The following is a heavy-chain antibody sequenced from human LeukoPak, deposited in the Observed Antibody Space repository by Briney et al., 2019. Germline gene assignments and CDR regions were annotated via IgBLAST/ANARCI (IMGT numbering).Heavy chain of an antibody. D-gene: IGHD6-13*01. CDR2: INPNSGGT. V-gene: IGHV1-2*02. J-gene: IGHJ4*02. Sequence: ASVKVSCKASGYTFTSYGISWVRQAPGQGLEWMGWINPNSGGTNYAQKFQGRVTMTRDTSISTAYMELSRLRSDDTAVYYCARVGSSSSPHFDYWGQGTLVTVSS. CDR1: GYTFTSYG. CDR3: ARVGSSSSPHFDY.